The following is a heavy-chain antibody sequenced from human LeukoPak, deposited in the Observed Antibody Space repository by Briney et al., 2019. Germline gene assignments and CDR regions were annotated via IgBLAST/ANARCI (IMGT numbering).Heavy chain of an antibody. V-gene: IGHV3-21*01. CDR2: ISSSSSYI. CDR3: ARGVATIPSYYYYYYYMDV. Sequence: GGSLRLSCAASGFTFSSYSMNWVRQAPGKGLEWVSSISSSSSYIYYADSVKGRFTISRDNAKNSLYLQMNSLRAEDTAVYYCARGVATIPSYYYYYYYMDVWGKGTTVTVSS. D-gene: IGHD5-12*01. CDR1: GFTFSSYS. J-gene: IGHJ6*03.